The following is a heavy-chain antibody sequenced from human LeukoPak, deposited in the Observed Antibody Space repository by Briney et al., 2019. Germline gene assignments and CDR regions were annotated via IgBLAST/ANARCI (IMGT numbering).Heavy chain of an antibody. CDR1: GGSISSSSYY. CDR3: ARDRRRNYDILTGYSWDAFDI. Sequence: PSETLSLTCTVSGGSISSSSYYWGWIRQPPGKGLEWIGSIYYSGSTYYNPSLKSRVTISVDTSKNQFSLKLSSVTAADTAVYYCARDRRRNYDILTGYSWDAFDIWGQGTMVTVSS. J-gene: IGHJ3*02. CDR2: IYYSGST. V-gene: IGHV4-39*07. D-gene: IGHD3-9*01.